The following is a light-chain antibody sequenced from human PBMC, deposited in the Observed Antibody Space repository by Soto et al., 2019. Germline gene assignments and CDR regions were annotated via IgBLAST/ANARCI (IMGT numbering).Light chain of an antibody. V-gene: IGLV1-47*01. Sequence: QSVLTQPPSASGTPGQRVTISCSGSSSNIETNYVYWYQQLPGPAPKVLIYRNNQRPSRVPDRFSASKSGTSASLAISGLRSEDEADYYCAAWDGSLSGWVFGGGTQLTVL. CDR2: RNN. J-gene: IGLJ3*02. CDR1: SSNIETNY. CDR3: AAWDGSLSGWV.